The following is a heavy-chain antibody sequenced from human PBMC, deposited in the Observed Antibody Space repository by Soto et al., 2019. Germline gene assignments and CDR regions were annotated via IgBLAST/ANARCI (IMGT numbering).Heavy chain of an antibody. J-gene: IGHJ4*02. CDR2: ISSNGGNK. CDR3: ARGGRYSSSSGFEN. Sequence: QVHLVESGGGVVQPGRSLRLSCAASGFNFSCCAMHWVRQAPGKGLESVAVISSNGGNKYYADSVKGRFTISRDNSKNTLYVQMNSLSAEDTAVYYCARGGRYSSSSGFENWGQGTLVTVSS. D-gene: IGHD6-6*01. CDR1: GFNFSCCA. V-gene: IGHV3-30-3*01.